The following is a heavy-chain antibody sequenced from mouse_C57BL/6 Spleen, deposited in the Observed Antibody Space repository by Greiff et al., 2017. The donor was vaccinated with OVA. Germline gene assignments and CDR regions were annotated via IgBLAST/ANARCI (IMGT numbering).Heavy chain of an antibody. J-gene: IGHJ3*01. Sequence: VQLQQSGPELVKPGASVKLSCKASGYTFTSYDINWVKQRPGQGLEWIGWIYPRDGSTKYNEKFKGNATLTVDTSSSTAYMELHSLTSEDSAVYFCARGESSTGTEFAYWGQGTLVTVSA. D-gene: IGHD4-1*02. CDR1: GYTFTSYD. CDR2: IYPRDGST. V-gene: IGHV1-85*01. CDR3: ARGESSTGTEFAY.